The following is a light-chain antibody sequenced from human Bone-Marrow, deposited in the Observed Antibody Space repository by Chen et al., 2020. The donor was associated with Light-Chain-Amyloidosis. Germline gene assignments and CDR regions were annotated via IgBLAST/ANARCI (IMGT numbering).Light chain of an antibody. Sequence: SYELTPPPSGSVDPGQKARITCSGDDLPTKYAYWYQQKPGQAPVLVIHRATERPSGISERFSGSSSGTTATLTISGVQAEDEADYHCQSADSSGTYEVIFGGGTKLTVL. CDR1: DLPTKY. CDR2: RAT. J-gene: IGLJ2*01. V-gene: IGLV3-25*03. CDR3: QSADSSGTYEVI.